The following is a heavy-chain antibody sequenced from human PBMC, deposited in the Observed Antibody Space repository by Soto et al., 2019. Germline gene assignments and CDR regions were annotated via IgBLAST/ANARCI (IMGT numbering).Heavy chain of an antibody. J-gene: IGHJ6*03. V-gene: IGHV3-15*01. CDR2: IKSKSDCEAT. CDR1: AFTLRIAG. Sequence: GGSLRLSVSAAAFTLRIAGMSWFRQAPVKPLYWIDSIKSKSDCEATDYGAAVEGRFIISRDDSKNTLYLQMNSLKAEDSAVSYCTPGLEATASDYYQNGSNVCRRGTT. D-gene: IGHD2-21*02. CDR3: TPGLEATASDYYQNGSNV.